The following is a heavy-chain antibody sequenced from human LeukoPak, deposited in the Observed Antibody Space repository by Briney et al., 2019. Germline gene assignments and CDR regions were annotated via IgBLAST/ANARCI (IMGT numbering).Heavy chain of an antibody. CDR1: GSTFSSHS. CDR3: AKVFGRWELLQNLAYFDY. CDR2: IDSSSNYI. V-gene: IGHV3-21*01. Sequence: GGSLRLSCVASGSTFSSHSMNWVRQAPGKGLEWVSSIDSSSNYIYYADSVKGRFTISRDNSKNTLYLQMNSLRAEDTAVYYCAKVFGRWELLQNLAYFDYWGQGTLVTVSS. J-gene: IGHJ4*02. D-gene: IGHD1-26*01.